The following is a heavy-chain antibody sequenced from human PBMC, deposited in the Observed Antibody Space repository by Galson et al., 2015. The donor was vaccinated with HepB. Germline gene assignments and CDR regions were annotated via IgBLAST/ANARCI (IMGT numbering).Heavy chain of an antibody. CDR3: ARETTVTEDFDY. D-gene: IGHD4-17*01. CDR2: ISSSSSYI. V-gene: IGHV3-21*01. J-gene: IGHJ4*02. CDR1: GFTFSSYS. Sequence: SLRLSCAASGFTFSSYSMNWVRQAPGKGLEWVSSISSSSSYIYYADSVKGRFTISRDNAKNSLYLQMNSLRAEDTAVYYCARETTVTEDFDYWGQGTLVTVSS.